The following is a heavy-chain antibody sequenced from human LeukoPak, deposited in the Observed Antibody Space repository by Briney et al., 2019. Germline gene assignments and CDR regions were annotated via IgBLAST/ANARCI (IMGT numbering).Heavy chain of an antibody. CDR2: IYYSGST. D-gene: IGHD5-18*01. CDR3: ARSHGYLFDY. V-gene: IGHV4-59*01. J-gene: IGHJ4*02. Sequence: KSSETLSLTCTVSGGSISSYYWSWIRQPPGKGLEWIGYIYYSGSTNYNPSLKSRVTISVDTSKNQFSLKLSSVTAADTAVYYCARSHGYLFDYRGQGTLVTVSS. CDR1: GGSISSYY.